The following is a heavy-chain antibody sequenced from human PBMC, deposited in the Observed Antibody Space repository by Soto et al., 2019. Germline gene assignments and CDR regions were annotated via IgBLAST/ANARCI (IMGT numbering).Heavy chain of an antibody. D-gene: IGHD4-17*01. CDR3: AKDKVGESTIDY. CDR1: GFTFSSYA. Sequence: GGSLRLSCAASGFTFSSYAMSWVRQAPGKGLEWVTAISGSGGSTYYPDSVKSRFTISRDNSKNTLYLQMNSLRAEDTAVYYCAKDKVGESTIDYWGQGTLVTVSS. V-gene: IGHV3-23*01. CDR2: ISGSGGST. J-gene: IGHJ4*02.